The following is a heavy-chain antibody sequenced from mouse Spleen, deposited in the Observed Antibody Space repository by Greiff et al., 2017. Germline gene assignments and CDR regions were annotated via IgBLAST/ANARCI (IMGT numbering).Heavy chain of an antibody. CDR1: GFTFSDYG. J-gene: IGHJ4*01. V-gene: IGHV5-17*01. CDR2: ISSGSSTI. D-gene: IGHD1-2*01. Sequence: EVKLMESGGGLVKPGGSLKLSCAASGFTFSDYGMHWVRQAPEKGLEWVAYISSGSSTIYYADTVKGRFTISRDNAKNTLFLQMTSLRSEDTAMYYCARPGYYGYLDYWGQGTSVTVSS. CDR3: ARPGYYGYLDY.